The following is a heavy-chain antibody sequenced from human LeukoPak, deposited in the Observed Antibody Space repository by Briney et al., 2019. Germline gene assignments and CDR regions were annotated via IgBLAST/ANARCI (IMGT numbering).Heavy chain of an antibody. V-gene: IGHV4-59*01. CDR1: GGSISSYY. CDR3: ARGGQQLKGFDY. Sequence: SETLSLTCTVSGGSISSYYWSWVRQPPGEGLEWIGYIYYSGNTNYNPSLKMRVTISVDTSEDQFSLNLSSVTAADAAVYFCARGGQQLKGFDYWGQGTLVTVSS. J-gene: IGHJ4*02. D-gene: IGHD6-13*01. CDR2: IYYSGNT.